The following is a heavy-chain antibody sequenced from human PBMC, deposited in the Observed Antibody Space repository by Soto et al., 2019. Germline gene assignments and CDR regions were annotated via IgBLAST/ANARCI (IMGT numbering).Heavy chain of an antibody. D-gene: IGHD3-10*01. CDR2: IYYSGST. J-gene: IGHJ6*02. CDR3: ASPTMVRGVAYYYGMDV. V-gene: IGHV4-39*01. CDR1: GVSIRSSSYY. Sequence: SETLSLTCTVSGVSIRSSSYYWGWIRQPPGKGLEWTGSIYYSGSTYYNPSLKSRVTISVDTSKNQFSLKLSSVTAADTAVYYCASPTMVRGVAYYYGMDVWGQGTTVS.